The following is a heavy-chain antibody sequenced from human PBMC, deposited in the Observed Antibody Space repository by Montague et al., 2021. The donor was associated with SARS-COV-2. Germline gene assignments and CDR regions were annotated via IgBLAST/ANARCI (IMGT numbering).Heavy chain of an antibody. CDR2: INSDGSST. V-gene: IGHV3-74*01. D-gene: IGHD3-16*02. CDR1: GFTFSSYW. CDR3: ARDLHHFYDYIWGSYRPHYYYGMDV. J-gene: IGHJ6*02. Sequence: SLRLSCAASGFTFSSYWMHWVRQAPGKGLVWVSRINSDGSSTSYADSVKGRFTISRDNAKHTLYLQMNSLRAEDTAVYYCARDLHHFYDYIWGSYRPHYYYGMDVWGQGTTVTVSS.